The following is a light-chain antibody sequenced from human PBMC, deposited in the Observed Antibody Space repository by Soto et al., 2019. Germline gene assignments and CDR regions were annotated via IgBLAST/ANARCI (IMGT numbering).Light chain of an antibody. CDR1: SSDVGAYNF. CDR2: AVS. V-gene: IGLV2-14*01. J-gene: IGLJ3*02. CDR3: QAYDYSLSGSV. Sequence: QSALTQPASVSGSPGQSITISCTGTSSDVGAYNFVSWYQQHPGKAPKLMIYAVSDRPSGVSNRFSGSKSGNTASLTISGLQAEDEADYYCQAYDYSLSGSVFGGGTKVTVL.